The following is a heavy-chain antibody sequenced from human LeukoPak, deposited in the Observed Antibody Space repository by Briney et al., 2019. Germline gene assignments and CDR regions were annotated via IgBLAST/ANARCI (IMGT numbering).Heavy chain of an antibody. Sequence: GGSLRLSCAASGFTVSSKYMSWVRQAPGKGLEWLSVIHDGGGTYYADSVKARFTISRDNSKNTLYLQMNSLGAEDTAGYYCAKDQGVGELVYYYYYYGMDVWGQGTTVTVSS. CDR1: GFTVSSKY. V-gene: IGHV3-53*01. D-gene: IGHD3-10*01. J-gene: IGHJ6*02. CDR2: IHDGGGT. CDR3: AKDQGVGELVYYYYYYGMDV.